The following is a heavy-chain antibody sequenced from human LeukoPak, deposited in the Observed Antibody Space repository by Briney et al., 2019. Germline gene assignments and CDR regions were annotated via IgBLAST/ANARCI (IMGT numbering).Heavy chain of an antibody. CDR2: IIPIFGTA. V-gene: IGHV1-69*13. D-gene: IGHD2-2*01. CDR3: ARDSNLGYCSSTCCFKRPRERFDP. J-gene: IGHJ5*02. CDR1: GYTFTGYY. Sequence: GASVKVSCKASGYTFTGYYMHWVRQAPGQGLEWMGGIIPIFGTANYAQKFQGRVTITADESTSTAYMELSSLRSEDTAVYYCARDSNLGYCSSTCCFKRPRERFDPWGQGTLVTVSS.